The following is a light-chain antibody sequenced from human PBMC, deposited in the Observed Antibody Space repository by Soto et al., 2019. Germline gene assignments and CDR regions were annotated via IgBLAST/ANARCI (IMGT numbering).Light chain of an antibody. Sequence: QSVLTQPASVSGSPGQSITISCTGTSSDVGSYNFVSWYQQHPGKAPKLIIYEVTQGPSGVSHRFSGSKSGNTASLTISGLQAEDEADYYCCSYAGSTTWVFGGGTKVTVL. CDR1: SSDVGSYNF. CDR3: CSYAGSTTWV. CDR2: EVT. J-gene: IGLJ3*02. V-gene: IGLV2-23*02.